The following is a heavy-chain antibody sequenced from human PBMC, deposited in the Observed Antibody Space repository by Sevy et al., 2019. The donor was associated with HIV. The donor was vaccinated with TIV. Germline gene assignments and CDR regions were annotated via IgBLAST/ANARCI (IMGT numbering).Heavy chain of an antibody. CDR2: IYYSGST. J-gene: IGHJ5*02. V-gene: IGHV4-59*01. CDR1: GGSISSYY. D-gene: IGHD6-13*01. CDR3: ARQRIATNWFDP. Sequence: SETLSLTCTVSGGSISSYYWSWIRQPPGKGLERIGYIYYSGSTNYNPSLKSRVTISVDTSKNQFSLKLSSVTAADTAVYYCARQRIATNWFDPWGQGTLVTVSS.